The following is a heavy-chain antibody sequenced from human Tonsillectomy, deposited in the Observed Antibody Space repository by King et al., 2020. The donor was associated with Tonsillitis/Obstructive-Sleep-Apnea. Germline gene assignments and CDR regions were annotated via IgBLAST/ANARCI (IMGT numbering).Heavy chain of an antibody. CDR3: ARALGYCSSTSCTLLGMYV. D-gene: IGHD2-2*01. V-gene: IGHV4-59*01. CDR2: IYYSGST. CDR1: GGSISSYY. Sequence: VQLQESGPGLVKPSETLSLTCTVSGGSISSYYWSWIRQPPGKGLEWIGYIYYSGSTNYNPSLKSRVTISVDTSKNQFSLKLSSVTAADTAVYYCARALGYCSSTSCTLLGMYVWGQGTTVTVSS. J-gene: IGHJ6*02.